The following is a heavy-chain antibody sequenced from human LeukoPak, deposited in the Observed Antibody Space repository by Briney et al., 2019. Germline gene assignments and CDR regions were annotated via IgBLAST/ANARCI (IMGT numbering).Heavy chain of an antibody. Sequence: SETLSLTCAVYGGSFSGYYWTWIRQPPGKGLEWIGEINHSGSTNYNPSLKSRVTISADTSKNQFSLKLSSVTAADTAVYYCARETSGSNDAFDIWGPGILVTVSS. CDR2: INHSGST. J-gene: IGHJ3*02. CDR1: GGSFSGYY. CDR3: ARETSGSNDAFDI. D-gene: IGHD1-26*01. V-gene: IGHV4-34*01.